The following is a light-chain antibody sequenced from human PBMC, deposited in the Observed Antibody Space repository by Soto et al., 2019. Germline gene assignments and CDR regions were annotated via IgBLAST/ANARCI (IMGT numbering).Light chain of an antibody. J-gene: IGKJ1*01. CDR1: QSVRTN. CDR3: QQHNNWPRT. CDR2: GAS. V-gene: IGKV3-15*01. Sequence: EIVMTQSPAALSVSPGERATLFCRASQSVRTNLAWYQQKPGQAPRLLIYGASTRATGIPARFSGSGSGTEFTLTISSLQSEDFAVYYCQQHNNWPRTFGQGTKVDIK.